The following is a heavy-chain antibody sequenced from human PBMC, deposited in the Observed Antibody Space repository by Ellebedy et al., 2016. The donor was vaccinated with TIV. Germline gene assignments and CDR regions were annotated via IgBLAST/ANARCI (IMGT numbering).Heavy chain of an antibody. CDR1: GFTFSSYS. Sequence: GESLKISCAASGFTFSSYSMNWVRQAPGKGLEWVSSISSSSSYIYYADSVKGRFTISRDNAKNSLYLQMNSLRAEDTAVYYCARGYSGYDCFDYWGQGTLVTVSS. J-gene: IGHJ4*02. CDR3: ARGYSGYDCFDY. V-gene: IGHV3-21*01. CDR2: ISSSSSYI. D-gene: IGHD5-12*01.